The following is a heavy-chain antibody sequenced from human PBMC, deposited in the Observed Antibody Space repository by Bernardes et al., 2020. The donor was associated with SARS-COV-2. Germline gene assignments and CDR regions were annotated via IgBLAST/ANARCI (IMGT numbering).Heavy chain of an antibody. D-gene: IGHD3-10*01. CDR3: ARVVRGDAYNYYFDI. CDR2: ITTGTYT. J-gene: IGHJ3*02. Sequence: GRSLRLSCAASGFTFNSHSMSWVRQAPGKGLEWVSSITTGTYTYFAESLKGRFTISRDNAKNSLYLQVDSLRAEDTAVYYCARVVRGDAYNYYFDIWGQGTMVTVSS. V-gene: IGHV3-21*01. CDR1: GFTFNSHS.